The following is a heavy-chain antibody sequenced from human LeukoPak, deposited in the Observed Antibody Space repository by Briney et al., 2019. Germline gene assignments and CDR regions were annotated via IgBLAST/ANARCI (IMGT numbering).Heavy chain of an antibody. CDR2: IYYSGST. Sequence: SETLSLTCTVSGGSISSSSYYWGWIRQPPGKGLEWIGSIYYSGSTYYNPSLKSRVTISVDTSKNQFSLKLSSVTAADTAVYYCARDRGSYLYWYFDLWGRGTLVTVSS. V-gene: IGHV4-39*07. D-gene: IGHD1-26*01. J-gene: IGHJ2*01. CDR3: ARDRGSYLYWYFDL. CDR1: GGSISSSSYY.